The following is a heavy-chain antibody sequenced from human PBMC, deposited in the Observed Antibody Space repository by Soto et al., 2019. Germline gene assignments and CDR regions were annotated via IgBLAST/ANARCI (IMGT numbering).Heavy chain of an antibody. J-gene: IGHJ4*02. CDR2: IIPIFGTA. CDR3: AREPYDSSGQTSDFGDY. V-gene: IGHV1-69*01. CDR1: GGTFSSYA. Sequence: QVQLVQSGAEVKKPGSSVKVSCKASGGTFSSYAISWVRQAPGQGLEWMGGIIPIFGTANYAQKCQGRVTITADESTSTAYMELSSLRSEDTAVYYCAREPYDSSGQTSDFGDYWGQGTLVTVSS. D-gene: IGHD3-22*01.